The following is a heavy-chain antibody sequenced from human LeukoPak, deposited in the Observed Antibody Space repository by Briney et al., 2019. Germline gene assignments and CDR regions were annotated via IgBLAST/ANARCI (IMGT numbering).Heavy chain of an antibody. J-gene: IGHJ4*01. CDR1: GASISSHY. CDR2: VSNSGNS. D-gene: IGHD6-19*01. CDR3: AKGIYSSGWSYFDY. V-gene: IGHV4-59*11. Sequence: SETLSLTCAVSGASISSHYWSWVRQPPGKGLEWIGYVSNSGNSRYNPSLKSRVSMSVDTSKNQFSLNLRSVSAADTAVYYCAKGIYSSGWSYFDYWGHGTLVTVSS.